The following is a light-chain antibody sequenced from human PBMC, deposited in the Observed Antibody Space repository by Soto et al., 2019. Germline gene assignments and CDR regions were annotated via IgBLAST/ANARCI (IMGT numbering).Light chain of an antibody. J-gene: IGKJ2*01. CDR3: MQRIQVPGT. V-gene: IGKV2D-29*02. Sequence: DVVMTQTPLSLSVTPGQPASISCKSSQSLLHSNGKTFFYWYLQRPGQSPQLLIYGLSNRFSGVSDRFSGGGSETDFTLKISRGEAEDVGVYYCMQRIQVPGTFGQGTKLEIK. CDR1: QSLLHSNGKTF. CDR2: GLS.